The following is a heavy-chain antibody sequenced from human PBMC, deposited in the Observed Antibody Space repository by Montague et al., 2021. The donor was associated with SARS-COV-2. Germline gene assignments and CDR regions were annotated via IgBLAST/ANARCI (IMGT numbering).Heavy chain of an antibody. CDR1: GGSFNGYY. Sequence: SETLSLTSAVYGGSFNGYYWNWIRQPPGKGLEWIGEISDIGSTTYNPSLESRLTTSVDRSKNQFSLRLTSVTAADTAVYYCVRERECSGGSCYGPDDDAFDIWGQGTVVTVSS. V-gene: IGHV4-34*01. J-gene: IGHJ3*02. D-gene: IGHD2-15*01. CDR2: ISDIGST. CDR3: VRERECSGGSCYGPDDDAFDI.